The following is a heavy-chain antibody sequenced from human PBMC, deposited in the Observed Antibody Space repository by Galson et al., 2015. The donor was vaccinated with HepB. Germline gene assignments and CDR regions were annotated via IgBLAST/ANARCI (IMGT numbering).Heavy chain of an antibody. CDR3: ARDPTFASSSWYRGHYFDY. J-gene: IGHJ4*02. CDR2: IWYDGSNK. V-gene: IGHV3-33*08. CDR1: GFTFSSYG. Sequence: SLRLSCAASGFTFSSYGMHWVRQAPGKGLEWVAVIWYDGSNKYYADSVKGRFTISRDNSKNTLYLQMNSLRAEDTAVYYCARDPTFASSSWYRGHYFDYWGQGTLVTVSS. D-gene: IGHD6-13*01.